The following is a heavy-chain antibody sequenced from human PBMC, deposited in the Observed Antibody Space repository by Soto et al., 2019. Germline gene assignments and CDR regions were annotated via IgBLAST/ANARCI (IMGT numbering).Heavy chain of an antibody. D-gene: IGHD3-22*01. V-gene: IGHV5-51*01. CDR3: ARRSYGSSGQSDNWFDP. CDR2: IYPGDSDT. J-gene: IGHJ5*02. Sequence: EVQLVQSGAEVKKPGESLKISCKGSGYSFTTYWIAWVRQMPGKGLEWMGIIYPGDSDTRYGPSFQGQVTISADKSTTTAYLQWSSLKASDTAMYYCARRSYGSSGQSDNWFDPWGQGTLVTVSS. CDR1: GYSFTTYW.